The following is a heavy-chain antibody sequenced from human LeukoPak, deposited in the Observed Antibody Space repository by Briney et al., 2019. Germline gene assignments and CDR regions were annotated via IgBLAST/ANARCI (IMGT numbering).Heavy chain of an antibody. CDR2: IYYTGNT. V-gene: IGHV4-30-4*08. J-gene: IGHJ3*02. CDR3: ARVTWQLVQGYAFDI. Sequence: SETLSLTCTVSGGSISSGDYYWSWIRQPPGKGLEWIGYIYYTGNTYYNPSLKSRVTISVDRSTNHFSLKLSSVTAADTAVYYCARVTWQLVQGYAFDIWGQGTMVTVSS. CDR1: GGSISSGDYY. D-gene: IGHD6-6*01.